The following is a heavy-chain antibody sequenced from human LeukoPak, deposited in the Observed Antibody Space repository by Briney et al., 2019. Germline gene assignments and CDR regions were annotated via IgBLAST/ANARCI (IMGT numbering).Heavy chain of an antibody. CDR1: GGSLSGYY. D-gene: IGHD3-16*01. CDR2: INHGGHT. V-gene: IGHV4-34*01. Sequence: SETLSLTCDVYGGSLSGYYWSWIRQPPGKRLEWIGEINHGGHTNYNPSLKSRVAMSVDTSKNQFSLNLGSVTAADTAVYYCARGLYWGEIDYWGQGTLVTVSS. J-gene: IGHJ4*02. CDR3: ARGLYWGEIDY.